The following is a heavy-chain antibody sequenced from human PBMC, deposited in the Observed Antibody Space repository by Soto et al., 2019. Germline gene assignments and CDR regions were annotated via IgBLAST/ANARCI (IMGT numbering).Heavy chain of an antibody. CDR2: ISGSGGST. Sequence: EVQLLESGGGLVQPGGSLRLSCAASGFTFSSYAMSWVRQAPGKGLEWVSAISGSGGSTYYADSVKGPFTISRDNSKNTLYLQMNSLRAEDTAVYYCAKDPDDSSDTSYYYYGMDVWGQGTTVTVSS. D-gene: IGHD6-19*01. J-gene: IGHJ6*02. CDR1: GFTFSSYA. V-gene: IGHV3-23*01. CDR3: AKDPDDSSDTSYYYYGMDV.